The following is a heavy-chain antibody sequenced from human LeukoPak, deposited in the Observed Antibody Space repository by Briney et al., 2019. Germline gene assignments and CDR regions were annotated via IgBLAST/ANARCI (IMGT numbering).Heavy chain of an antibody. CDR2: INLVNGNT. D-gene: IGHD4-11*01. CDR1: GYTFTNYA. V-gene: IGHV1-3*03. CDR3: ARGAIPDESTAHRKYYFDY. Sequence: ASVKVSCKASGYTFTNYAMHWVRLAPGQRLQWMGWINLVNGNTKYSQYFEGRVTITRDTSASTVYMELSSLRPDDMAVYYCARGAIPDESTAHRKYYFDYWGQGTLVTVSS. J-gene: IGHJ4*02.